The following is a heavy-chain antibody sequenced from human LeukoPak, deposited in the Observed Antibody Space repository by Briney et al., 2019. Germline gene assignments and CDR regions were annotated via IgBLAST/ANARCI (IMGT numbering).Heavy chain of an antibody. J-gene: IGHJ1*01. Sequence: GGSLRLSCAASGFTFSSYSMNWVRQAPGKGLECVSSISSSSSYIYYADSVKGRFTISRDNAKNSLYLQMNSLRAEDTAVYYCARDYDSSGYYYSAEYFQHWGQGTLVTVSS. D-gene: IGHD3-22*01. CDR3: ARDYDSSGYYYSAEYFQH. V-gene: IGHV3-21*01. CDR1: GFTFSSYS. CDR2: ISSSSSYI.